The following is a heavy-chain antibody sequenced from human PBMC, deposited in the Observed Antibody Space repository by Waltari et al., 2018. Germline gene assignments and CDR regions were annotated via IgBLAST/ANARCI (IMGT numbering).Heavy chain of an antibody. J-gene: IGHJ4*02. CDR1: GFNFSNSF. CDR3: LNYDFDS. V-gene: IGHV3-74*01. Sequence: DVQVVESGGGLVRPGGSLRLSCIGSGFNFSNSFLPGVRQAPGEGPVWVARINNDGSIVNDADSVKGRFSISRDNAKSTVYLQMNNLRVEDTALYHCLNYDFDSWGQGTLVTVSS. D-gene: IGHD1-7*01. CDR2: INNDGSIV.